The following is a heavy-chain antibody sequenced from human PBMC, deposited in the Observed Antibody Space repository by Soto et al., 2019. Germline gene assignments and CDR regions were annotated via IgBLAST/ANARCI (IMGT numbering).Heavy chain of an antibody. D-gene: IGHD3-22*01. J-gene: IGHJ4*02. CDR3: ASSKSEKTYDSSGFFDY. CDR2: IYYSGRA. Sequence: TSETLCLTCSVSGDSIGGYDGGWIRQPPGKGLEWIGSIYYSGRAYYSPSLKSRVTISVDTSKNQFSLKLSSVTAAETAVYYCASSKSEKTYDSSGFFDYWGQGTLVPVSS. CDR1: GDSIGGYD. V-gene: IGHV4-39*01.